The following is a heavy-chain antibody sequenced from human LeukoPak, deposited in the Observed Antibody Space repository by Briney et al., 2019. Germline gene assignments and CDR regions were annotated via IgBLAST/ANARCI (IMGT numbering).Heavy chain of an antibody. CDR3: ARDGYSSGWYPN. D-gene: IGHD6-19*01. Sequence: PSETLSLTCGVSGGSITRANWWSWVRQPPGQGLEWIGEVSLTGLTNYNPSLSSRVIMALDTSKNHLSLNLTSVTAADTAVYYCARDGYSSGWYPNWGQGTLVTVSS. CDR2: VSLTGLT. J-gene: IGHJ4*02. V-gene: IGHV4-4*02. CDR1: GGSITRANW.